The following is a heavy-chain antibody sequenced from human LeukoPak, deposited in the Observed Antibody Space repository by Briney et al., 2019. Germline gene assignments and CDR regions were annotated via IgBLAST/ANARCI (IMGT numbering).Heavy chain of an antibody. CDR3: ARNDYGDYGLIPLGF. D-gene: IGHD4-17*01. CDR1: GFTFSSYW. Sequence: PGGSLRLSCAASGFTFSSYWMSWVRQAPGKGLEWVANIKQDGSEKYYVDSVKGRFTISRDNAKNSLYLQMNSLRAEDTAVYYCARNDYGDYGLIPLGFWGQGTLVTVSS. J-gene: IGHJ4*02. V-gene: IGHV3-7*01. CDR2: IKQDGSEK.